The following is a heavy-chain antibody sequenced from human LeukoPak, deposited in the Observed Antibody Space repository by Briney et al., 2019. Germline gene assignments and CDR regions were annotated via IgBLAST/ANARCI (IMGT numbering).Heavy chain of an antibody. CDR1: GGSISSYY. J-gene: IGHJ4*02. Sequence: SETLSLTCTVSGGSISSYYWSWIRQPPGKGLEWIGYIYYSGSTNYNPSLKSQVTISVDTSKNQFSLKLSSVTAADTAVYYCASLVVTAIPSHFDYWGQGTLVTVSS. CDR3: ASLVVTAIPSHFDY. CDR2: IYYSGST. D-gene: IGHD2-21*02. V-gene: IGHV4-59*01.